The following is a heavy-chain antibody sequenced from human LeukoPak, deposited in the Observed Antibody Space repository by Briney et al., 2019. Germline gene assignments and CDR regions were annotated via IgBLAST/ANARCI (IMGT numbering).Heavy chain of an antibody. D-gene: IGHD6-19*01. CDR3: ARDYRTGYSSGWYTYYFDY. J-gene: IGHJ4*02. CDR1: GYTFTSYY. CDR2: INPSGGST. V-gene: IGHV1-46*01. Sequence: ASVKVSCKASGYTFTSYYMHWVRQAPGQGLEWMGIINPSGGSTSYAQKFQGRVIMTRDTSTSTVYMELSSLRSEDTAVYYCARDYRTGYSSGWYTYYFDYWGQGTLVTVSS.